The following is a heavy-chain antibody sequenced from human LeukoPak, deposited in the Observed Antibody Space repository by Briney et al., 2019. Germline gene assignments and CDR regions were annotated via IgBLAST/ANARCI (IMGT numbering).Heavy chain of an antibody. CDR3: ARVTMIKRGAFDI. J-gene: IGHJ3*02. V-gene: IGHV1-2*06. D-gene: IGHD3-22*01. CDR2: INPNSGGT. CDR1: GYTFTGYY. Sequence: RASVKVSCKASGYTFTGYYMHWVRQAPGQGLEWMGRINPNSGGTNYAQKFQGRVTITRNTSISTAYMELSSPRSEDTAVYYCARVTMIKRGAFDIWGQGTMVTVSS.